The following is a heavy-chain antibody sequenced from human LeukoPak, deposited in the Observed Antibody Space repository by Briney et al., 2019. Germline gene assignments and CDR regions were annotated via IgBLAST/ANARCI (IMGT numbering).Heavy chain of an antibody. CDR2: ISDYNGNT. CDR3: ARDLYRDSLPVSWFDP. D-gene: IGHD4-11*01. Sequence: ASVKVSCKASGYTFTSYGISWVRQAPGQGLEWMGWISDYNGNTNYAQKLQGRVTMTTDTSTSTAYMELRSQRSDDTAVYYCARDLYRDSLPVSWFDPWGQGTLVTVSS. J-gene: IGHJ5*02. V-gene: IGHV1-18*01. CDR1: GYTFTSYG.